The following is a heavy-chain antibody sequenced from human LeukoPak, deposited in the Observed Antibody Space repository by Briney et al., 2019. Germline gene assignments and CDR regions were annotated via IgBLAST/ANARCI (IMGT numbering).Heavy chain of an antibody. Sequence: GGSLRLSCAASGFTFDDYAMYWVRQAPGKGLEWVSGISWNSGTIAYADSVKGRFTITRDNAKNSLYLEMNSLRAEDTALYYCAKGLTTSGTSANDYWGQGTLVTVSS. J-gene: IGHJ4*02. CDR1: GFTFDDYA. CDR3: AKGLTTSGTSANDY. V-gene: IGHV3-9*01. D-gene: IGHD3-10*01. CDR2: ISWNSGTI.